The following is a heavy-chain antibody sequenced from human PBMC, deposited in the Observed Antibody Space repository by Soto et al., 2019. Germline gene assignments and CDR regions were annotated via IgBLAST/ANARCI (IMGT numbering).Heavy chain of an antibody. V-gene: IGHV3-7*01. Sequence: HPGGSLRLSCAASGFTFSSYWMSWVRQAPGKGLEWVANIKQDGSEKYYVDSVKGRFTISRDNAKNSLYLQMNSLRAEDTAVYYCARMDEQWLVRYYFDYWGQGTLVTVSS. D-gene: IGHD6-19*01. J-gene: IGHJ4*02. CDR3: ARMDEQWLVRYYFDY. CDR1: GFTFSSYW. CDR2: IKQDGSEK.